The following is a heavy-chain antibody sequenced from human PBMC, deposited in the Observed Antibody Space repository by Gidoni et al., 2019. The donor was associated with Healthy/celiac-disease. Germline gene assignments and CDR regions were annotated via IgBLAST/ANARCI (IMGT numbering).Heavy chain of an antibody. J-gene: IGHJ3*01. CDR1: GFTFDDYA. CDR2: ISWNSGSI. D-gene: IGHD2-15*01. CDR3: AKDDSPTVVAATITK. V-gene: IGHV3-9*01. Sequence: EVQLVESGGGLVQPGRSLRLSCAASGFTFDDYAMHWVRQAPGKGLEWVSGISWNSGSIGYADSVKGRFTISRDNAKNSLYLQMNSLRAEDTALYYCAKDDSPTVVAATITKWGQGTMVTVSS.